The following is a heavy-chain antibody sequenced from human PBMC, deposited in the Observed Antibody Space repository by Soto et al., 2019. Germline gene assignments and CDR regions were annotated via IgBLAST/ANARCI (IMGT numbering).Heavy chain of an antibody. CDR1: GFTFRSST. V-gene: IGHV3-23*01. D-gene: IGHD5-18*01. J-gene: IGHJ6*02. CDR2: ISGSGGTT. Sequence: PGGSLRLSCAASGFTFRSSTMTWVRQAPGKGLEWVSSISGSGGTTYYAASVKGRFTISRDNSKNTLYPQMNSLRAEDTAVYYCAKAEYSYGYGFYYGMDVWGQGTTVTVSS. CDR3: AKAEYSYGYGFYYGMDV.